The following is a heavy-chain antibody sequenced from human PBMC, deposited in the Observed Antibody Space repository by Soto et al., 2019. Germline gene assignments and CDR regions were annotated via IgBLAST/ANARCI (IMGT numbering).Heavy chain of an antibody. D-gene: IGHD2-15*01. Sequence: ASVKVSCKASGYTFTGYYMHWVRQAPGQGLEWMGWINPNSGGTNYAQKFQGWVTMTRDTSINTAYMELSRLRSDDTAVYYCARVKLPPEDYYYGMDVWGQGTTVTVSS. CDR2: INPNSGGT. V-gene: IGHV1-2*04. J-gene: IGHJ6*02. CDR1: GYTFTGYY. CDR3: ARVKLPPEDYYYGMDV.